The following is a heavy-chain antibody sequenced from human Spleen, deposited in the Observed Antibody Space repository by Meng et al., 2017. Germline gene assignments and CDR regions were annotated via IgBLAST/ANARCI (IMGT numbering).Heavy chain of an antibody. CDR1: GFTFSSYS. CDR3: ARDHVSRGRYGMDV. D-gene: IGHD3-10*01. CDR2: ISSSSSYI. V-gene: IGHV3-21*06. J-gene: IGHJ6*02. Sequence: GESLKISCAASGFTFSSYSMNWVRQAPGKGLEWVSSISSSSSYIYYADSVKGRFTISRDNSKDSMYLQMDSLRAENTAVYYCARDHVSRGRYGMDVWGQGTTVTVSS.